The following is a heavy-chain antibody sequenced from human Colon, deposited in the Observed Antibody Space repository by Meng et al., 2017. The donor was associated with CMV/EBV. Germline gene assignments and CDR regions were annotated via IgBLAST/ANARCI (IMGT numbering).Heavy chain of an antibody. D-gene: IGHD1-7*01. CDR2: ITWNSGRT. J-gene: IGHJ6*02. CDR3: AKDISPVGGSTGYHGMDV. V-gene: IGHV3-9*01. Sequence: GRSLKISCAASGFTFDDYAMHWVRQAPGKGLEWVSSITWNSGRTGYVDSVEGRFTISRDNAKNSLYLQMNGLRDEDTALYYCAKDISPVGGSTGYHGMDVWGQGTLVTVSS. CDR1: GFTFDDYA.